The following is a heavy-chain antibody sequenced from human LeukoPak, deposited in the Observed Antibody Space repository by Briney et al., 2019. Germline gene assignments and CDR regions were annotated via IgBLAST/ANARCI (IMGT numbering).Heavy chain of an antibody. Sequence: GGSLRLSCAASGFTFSSYGMHWVRQAPGKGLEWAAFIRYDGSNKYYADSVKGRFTISRDNSKNTLYLQMNSLKTEDTAVYYCTTALYDWNDVNYWGQGTLVTVSS. CDR1: GFTFSSYG. CDR2: IRYDGSNK. V-gene: IGHV3-30*02. CDR3: TTALYDWNDVNY. D-gene: IGHD1-1*01. J-gene: IGHJ4*02.